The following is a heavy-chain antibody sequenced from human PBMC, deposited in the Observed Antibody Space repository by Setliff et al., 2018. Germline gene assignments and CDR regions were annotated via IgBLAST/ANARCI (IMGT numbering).Heavy chain of an antibody. D-gene: IGHD2-21*02. V-gene: IGHV4-34*09. J-gene: IGHJ4*02. CDR2: IYSSGST. CDR1: GGSFSGYY. Sequence: LSLTCAVYGGSFSGYYWSWIRQPPGKGLEWIGYIYSSGSTYYNPSLKSRVSISVDTSKNQFSLKLSSVTAADTAVYYCARDRGGDWIYYFDYWGQGTLVTVSS. CDR3: ARDRGGDWIYYFDY.